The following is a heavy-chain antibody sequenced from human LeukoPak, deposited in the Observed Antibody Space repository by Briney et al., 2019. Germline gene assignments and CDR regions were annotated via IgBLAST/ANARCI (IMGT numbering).Heavy chain of an antibody. CDR3: AREGRDGYNSDY. Sequence: SETLSLTCTVSGGSISSGGYYWSWIRQHPRKGLEWIGYIYYSGSTYYNPSLKSRVTISVDTSKNQFSLKLSSVTAADTAVYYCAREGRDGYNSDYWGQGTLVTVSS. V-gene: IGHV4-31*03. CDR2: IYYSGST. D-gene: IGHD5-24*01. J-gene: IGHJ4*02. CDR1: GGSISSGGYY.